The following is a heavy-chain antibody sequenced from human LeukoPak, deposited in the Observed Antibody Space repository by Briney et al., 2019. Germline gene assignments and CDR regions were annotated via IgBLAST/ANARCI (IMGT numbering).Heavy chain of an antibody. CDR3: AKDSGYYYDSSGNDY. CDR2: ISGSGGNT. D-gene: IGHD3-22*01. V-gene: IGHV3-23*01. J-gene: IGHJ4*02. Sequence: GGSLRLSCAASGFTFSSYGMSWVRQAPGKGLEWVSSISGSGGNTYYADSVKGRFTISRDNSKSTVYLQMNSLRAEDTAVYYCAKDSGYYYDSSGNDYWGQGTLATVSS. CDR1: GFTFSSYG.